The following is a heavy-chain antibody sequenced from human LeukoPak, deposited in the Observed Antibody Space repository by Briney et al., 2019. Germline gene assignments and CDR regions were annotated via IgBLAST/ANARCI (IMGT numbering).Heavy chain of an antibody. CDR2: INPNSGGT. Sequence: ASVTVSCTASGYTFTGYYMHWVRQAPGQGLEWMGWINPNSGGTNYAQKFQGRVTMTRDTSISTAYMELSRLRSDDTAVYYCARDSTVVTLYGPNYYFDYWGQGTLVTVSS. D-gene: IGHD4-23*01. J-gene: IGHJ4*02. CDR3: ARDSTVVTLYGPNYYFDY. V-gene: IGHV1-2*02. CDR1: GYTFTGYY.